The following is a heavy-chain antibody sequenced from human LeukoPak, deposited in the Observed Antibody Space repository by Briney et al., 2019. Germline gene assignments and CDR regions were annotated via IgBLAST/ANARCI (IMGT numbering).Heavy chain of an antibody. V-gene: IGHV1-18*01. CDR3: AREYYYGSGSYPYHYYYMDV. Sequence: ASVKVSCKASGYTFTSYGISWVRQAPGQGLEWMGWISAYNGNTNYAQKLQGRVTMTTDTSTSTAYMELRSLRSDDTAVYYCAREYYYGSGSYPYHYYYMDVWGKGTTVTVSS. J-gene: IGHJ6*03. CDR1: GYTFTSYG. D-gene: IGHD3-10*01. CDR2: ISAYNGNT.